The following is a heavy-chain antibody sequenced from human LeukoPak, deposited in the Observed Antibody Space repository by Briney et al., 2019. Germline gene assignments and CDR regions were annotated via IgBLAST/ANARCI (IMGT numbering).Heavy chain of an antibody. CDR1: GFTFRNFA. V-gene: IGHV3-7*01. CDR2: MKEDGGEI. J-gene: IGHJ5*02. CDR3: ARAVWASSGWPS. D-gene: IGHD6-19*01. Sequence: QSGGSLRLSCAASGFTFRNFAMSWVRQAPGKGLEWVANMKEDGGEINYVDSVTGRFTISRDNARGSLYLQMNSLRAEDTAVYYCARAVWASSGWPSWGQGTLVTVSS.